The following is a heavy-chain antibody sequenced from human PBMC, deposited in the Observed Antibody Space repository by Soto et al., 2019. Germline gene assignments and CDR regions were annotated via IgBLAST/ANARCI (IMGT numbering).Heavy chain of an antibody. CDR3: ARGTGIVGARGLGY. CDR1: GGSISSSSYY. J-gene: IGHJ4*02. V-gene: IGHV4-39*01. D-gene: IGHD1-26*01. Sequence: QLQLQESGPGLVKPSETLSLTCTVSGGSISSSSYYWGWIRQPPGKGLEWIGSIYYSGSTYYNPSLKSRVTISVDTSKNQFSLKLSSVTAADTAVYCCARGTGIVGARGLGYWGQGTLVTVSS. CDR2: IYYSGST.